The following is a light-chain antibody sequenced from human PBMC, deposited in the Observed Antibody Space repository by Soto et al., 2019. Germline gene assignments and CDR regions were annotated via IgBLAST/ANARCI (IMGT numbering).Light chain of an antibody. CDR2: GVV. CDR1: GNDVGAYNY. V-gene: IGLV2-11*01. J-gene: IGLJ3*02. Sequence: QSALTQPRSVSGSPGQSVTISCTGTGNDVGAYNYVSWYQQHPGRPPKLLIYGVVRWPSGVPDRFSGSKSGNTASLTISGLRAEDEADYYCQAYDYGLTATVFGGGTKLTVL. CDR3: QAYDYGLTATV.